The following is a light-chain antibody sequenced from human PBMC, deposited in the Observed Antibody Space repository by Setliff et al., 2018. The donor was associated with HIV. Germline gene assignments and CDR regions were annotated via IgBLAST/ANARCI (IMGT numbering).Light chain of an antibody. CDR3: SSYTSNNSGV. J-gene: IGLJ1*01. CDR1: SSDVGGYNY. Sequence: QSALTQPASESGSPGQSITISCTGTSSDVGGYNYVSWYQQHPGKAPKLMIYDVTNRPSGVSNRFSGSNSGNTASLTISGLQAEDEADYYCSSYTSNNSGVFGTGTKVT. V-gene: IGLV2-14*03. CDR2: DVT.